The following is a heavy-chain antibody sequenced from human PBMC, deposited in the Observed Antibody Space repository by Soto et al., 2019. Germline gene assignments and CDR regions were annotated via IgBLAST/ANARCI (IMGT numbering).Heavy chain of an antibody. CDR3: APSRFGELLWTDY. Sequence: QVQLQESGPGLVKPSQTLSLTCTVSGGSISSGDYYWSWIRQPPGKGLEWIGYIYYSGSTYYNPSLKSRVXXSXDXXKNQFSLKLSSVTAADTAVYYCAPSRFGELLWTDYWGQGTLVTVSS. CDR2: IYYSGST. V-gene: IGHV4-30-4*01. CDR1: GGSISSGDYY. D-gene: IGHD3-10*01. J-gene: IGHJ4*02.